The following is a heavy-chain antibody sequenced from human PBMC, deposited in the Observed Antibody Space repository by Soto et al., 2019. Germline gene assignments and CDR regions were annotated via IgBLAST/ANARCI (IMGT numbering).Heavy chain of an antibody. Sequence: GGSLRLSCAASGFTFSSYAMHWVRQAPGKGLEWVAVISYDGSNKYYADSVKGRFTISRDNSKNTLYLQMNSLRAEDAAVYYCARDEASGSGYDYLYGMDVWGQGTTVPVYS. CDR3: ARDEASGSGYDYLYGMDV. V-gene: IGHV3-30-3*01. D-gene: IGHD5-12*01. CDR2: ISYDGSNK. J-gene: IGHJ6*02. CDR1: GFTFSSYA.